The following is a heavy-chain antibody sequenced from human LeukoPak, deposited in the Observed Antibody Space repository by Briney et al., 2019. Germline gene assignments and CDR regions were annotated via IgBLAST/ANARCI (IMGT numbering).Heavy chain of an antibody. CDR2: ISGSGGST. Sequence: GGSLRLSCAASGFTFSSYAMSWVRQAPGKGLEWVSAISGSGGSTYYADSVKGRFTISRDNSKNTLNLQMNSLRAEDTAVYYCAKADSVIPAAIGKDYWGQGTLVTVSS. D-gene: IGHD2-2*01. V-gene: IGHV3-23*01. CDR3: AKADSVIPAAIGKDY. CDR1: GFTFSSYA. J-gene: IGHJ4*02.